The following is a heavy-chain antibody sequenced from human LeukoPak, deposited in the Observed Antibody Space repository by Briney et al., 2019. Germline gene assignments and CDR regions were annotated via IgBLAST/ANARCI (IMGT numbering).Heavy chain of an antibody. CDR3: ARDSSMVRGGLNDY. V-gene: IGHV3-7*01. CDR1: GFTLSIYW. Sequence: PGGSLRLSCAASGFTLSIYWMSWVRQAPGKGLEWVANIKQDGSESHYVDFVKGRFTISRDNAKNSVSLQMNSLRAEDTAVYYCARDSSMVRGGLNDYWGQGTLVTVSS. CDR2: IKQDGSES. J-gene: IGHJ4*02. D-gene: IGHD3-10*01.